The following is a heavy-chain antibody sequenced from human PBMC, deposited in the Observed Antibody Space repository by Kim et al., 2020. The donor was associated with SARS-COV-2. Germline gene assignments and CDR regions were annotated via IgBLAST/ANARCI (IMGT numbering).Heavy chain of an antibody. J-gene: IGHJ4*02. D-gene: IGHD3-22*01. CDR3: ARELYSSSGYCKLDY. CDR1: GFTFSSYW. Sequence: GGSLRLSCAASGFTFSSYWMSWVRQAPGKGLEWVANIKQDGSEKYYVDSVKGRFTISRDNAKNSLYLQMNSLRAEDTAVYYCARELYSSSGYCKLDYWGQGTLVTVSS. CDR2: IKQDGSEK. V-gene: IGHV3-7*01.